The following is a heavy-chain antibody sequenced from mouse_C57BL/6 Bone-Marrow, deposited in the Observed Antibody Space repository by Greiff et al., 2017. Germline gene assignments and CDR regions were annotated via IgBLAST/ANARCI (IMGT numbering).Heavy chain of an antibody. V-gene: IGHV1-72*01. CDR1: GYTFTSYW. CDR3: ARIYYYGSSRFDY. D-gene: IGHD1-1*01. J-gene: IGHJ2*01. Sequence: QVQLKQPGAELVKPGASVKLSCNASGYTFTSYWMHWVKQRPGRGLEWIGRIDPNSGGTKYNEKFKSKATLTVDKPSSTAYMQLSSLTSEDSAVYYCARIYYYGSSRFDYWGQGTTLTVSS. CDR2: IDPNSGGT.